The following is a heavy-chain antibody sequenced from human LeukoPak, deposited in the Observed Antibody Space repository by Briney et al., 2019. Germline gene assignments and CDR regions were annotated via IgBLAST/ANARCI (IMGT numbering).Heavy chain of an antibody. V-gene: IGHV3-23*01. Sequence: GGSLRLSCAVSGFTFNNYVMNWVRQAPGKGLEWVSSIGASGGGKYYADSVKGRFTISRDNSKNTVSLQMNSLRAEDTALYYCAKSGPGTMTFDGFDIWGQGTVVTVSS. J-gene: IGHJ3*02. CDR3: AKSGPGTMTFDGFDI. CDR2: IGASGGGK. CDR1: GFTFNNYV.